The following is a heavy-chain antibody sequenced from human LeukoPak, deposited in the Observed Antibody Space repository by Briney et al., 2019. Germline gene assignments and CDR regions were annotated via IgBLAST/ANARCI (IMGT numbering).Heavy chain of an antibody. V-gene: IGHV1-18*01. J-gene: IGHJ4*02. Sequence: ASVKVSCKASGYTFISYGISWVRQTPGQGLEWMGWISGYNGNTNYAQNLEGRVTMTTDISTSTAYMELRSLRSDDTAVYYCARGHDYTDYWGQGTLVTVSS. CDR3: ARGHDYTDY. CDR1: GYTFISYG. CDR2: ISGYNGNT.